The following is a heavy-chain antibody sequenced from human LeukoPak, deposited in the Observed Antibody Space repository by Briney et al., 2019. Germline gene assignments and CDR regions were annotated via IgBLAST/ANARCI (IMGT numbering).Heavy chain of an antibody. CDR1: GFSFSGYW. CDR2: INEDGSFT. J-gene: IGHJ4*02. D-gene: IGHD2-21*01. V-gene: IGHV3-74*01. CDR3: ARDLVMVNTPGDDFDY. Sequence: GGSLRLSCAASGFSFSGYWMHWVRQAPGKGLVWVSRINEDGSFTSYADSVKGRFTVSRDNAKNTLYLQMNNLRAEDTAVYYCARDLVMVNTPGDDFDYWGRGTLVTVSS.